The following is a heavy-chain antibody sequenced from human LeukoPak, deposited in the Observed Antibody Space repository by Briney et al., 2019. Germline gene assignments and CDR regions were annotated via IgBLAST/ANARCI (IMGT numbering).Heavy chain of an antibody. D-gene: IGHD7-27*01. CDR2: VSAYNGQI. V-gene: IGHV1-18*04. Sequence: ASVKVSCKASGYTFGTYAISWVRQAPGQGLEWMGWVSAYNGQISYAQKFQGRVTMTTDTSTSTGYMDLKSLRSDDTAVYYCARSPNILTAINDYWGQETLVTVSS. CDR3: ARSPNILTAINDY. J-gene: IGHJ4*02. CDR1: GYTFGTYA.